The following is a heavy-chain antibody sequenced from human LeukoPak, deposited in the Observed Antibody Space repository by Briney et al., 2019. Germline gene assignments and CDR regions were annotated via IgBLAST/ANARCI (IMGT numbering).Heavy chain of an antibody. V-gene: IGHV3-48*02. J-gene: IGHJ4*02. Sequence: GGSLRLSCAASGFTFSSYSMNWVRQAPGKGLEWVSYISSSSTIYYADAVKGRFTISRDNAKNSLYLQMKSLRDEDTAVYYCAREDPYSSGWSFDYWGQGTLVTVSS. D-gene: IGHD6-19*01. CDR1: GFTFSSYS. CDR3: AREDPYSSGWSFDY. CDR2: ISSSSTI.